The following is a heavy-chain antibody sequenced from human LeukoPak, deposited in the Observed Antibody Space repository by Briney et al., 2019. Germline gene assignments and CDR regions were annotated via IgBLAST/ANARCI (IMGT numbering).Heavy chain of an antibody. V-gene: IGHV4-59*01. J-gene: IGHJ4*02. D-gene: IGHD3-22*01. CDR3: AGHRILFKTHYYDSSGYYYYLDY. Sequence: PSETLSLTCTVSGGSISSYYWSWIRQPPGKGLEWIGYIYYSGSTNYNPSLKSRVTISVDTSKNQFSLKLSSVTAADTAVYYCAGHRILFKTHYYDSSGYYYYLDYWGQGTLVTVSS. CDR1: GGSISSYY. CDR2: IYYSGST.